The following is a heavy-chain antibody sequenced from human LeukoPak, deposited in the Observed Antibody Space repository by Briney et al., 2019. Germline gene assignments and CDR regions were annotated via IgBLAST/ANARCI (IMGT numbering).Heavy chain of an antibody. CDR3: ARTRETKITRWPQYYYFYYMDV. CDR1: GGSISGHY. V-gene: IGHV4-59*11. J-gene: IGHJ6*03. CDR2: ISYSGNT. Sequence: SETLSLTCTVSGGSISGHYWSWIRQPPGKGLEWIGYISYSGNTNSNPSLKSRVTISVDTSNNQFSLRLTSVTAADAAIYYCARTRETKITRWPQYYYFYYMDVWGKGTTVTVSS. D-gene: IGHD1-20*01.